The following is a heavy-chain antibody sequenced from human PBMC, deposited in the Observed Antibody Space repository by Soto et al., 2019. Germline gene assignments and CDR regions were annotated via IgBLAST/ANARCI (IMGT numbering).Heavy chain of an antibody. CDR3: VRGLKWRDIDY. CDR2: INPSSGET. CDR1: GYTFGPQY. V-gene: IGHV1-2*02. Sequence: SVKGSCKGSGYTFGPQYSPWVRQAPGQGLEWMGWINPSSGETTYAQKFQGRVTMTRDTSISTAYMDLSALRSDDTAIYYGVRGLKWRDIDYCG. D-gene: IGHD2-15*01. J-gene: IGHJ4*01.